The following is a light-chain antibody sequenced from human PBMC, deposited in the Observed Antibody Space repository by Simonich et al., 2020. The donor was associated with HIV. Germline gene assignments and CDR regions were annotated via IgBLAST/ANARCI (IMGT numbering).Light chain of an antibody. V-gene: IGKV2-28*01. CDR1: QSLLSSNGYNY. CDR2: LGS. J-gene: IGKJ3*01. CDR3: IQARQTPFT. Sequence: DIVMTQSPLSLPVTPGEPASISCRSSQSLLSSNGYNYLDWYLQKPGQSPQLLIYLGSNRASGVPDRFSGSGSGTDFTLKISRVEAEDVGVYYCIQARQTPFTFGPGTKVDIK.